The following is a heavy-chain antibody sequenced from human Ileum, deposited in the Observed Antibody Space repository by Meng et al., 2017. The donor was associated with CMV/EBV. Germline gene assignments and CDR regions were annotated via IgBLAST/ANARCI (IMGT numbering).Heavy chain of an antibody. CDR3: ARVPFDNNGYGFFDY. J-gene: IGHJ4*01. D-gene: IGHD3-22*01. CDR1: GFTFSSYS. V-gene: IGHV3-21*01. CDR2: ISSSSSYI. Sequence: GGSLRLSCAASGFTFSSYSMNWVRQAPGKGLEWVSSISSSSSYIYYADSVKGRFTISRDNAKNSLYLQMKSLRAEDTAVYYCARVPFDNNGYGFFDYWGHGTLVTVSS.